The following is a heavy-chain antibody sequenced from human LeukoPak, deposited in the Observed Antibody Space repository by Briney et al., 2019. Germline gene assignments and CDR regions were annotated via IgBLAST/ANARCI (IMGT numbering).Heavy chain of an antibody. CDR3: ARVLDDYEALDAFDI. Sequence: GGAVKDSCKPSLYTFTSYVISWVRQAPEQGVEWVGWISAYNGKTNYAQKLQGRVTMTTDTSTSTAYMELRSLRSDDTAVYYCARVLDDYEALDAFDIWGQGTMVTVSS. D-gene: IGHD4/OR15-4a*01. V-gene: IGHV1-18*01. CDR2: ISAYNGKT. J-gene: IGHJ3*02. CDR1: LYTFTSYV.